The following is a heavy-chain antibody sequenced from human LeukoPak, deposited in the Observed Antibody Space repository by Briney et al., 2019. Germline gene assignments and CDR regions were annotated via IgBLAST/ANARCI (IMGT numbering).Heavy chain of an antibody. D-gene: IGHD2-2*01. Sequence: SVKVSCKASGYTFSSYGISWVRQAPGQGLEWMGRIIPIFGTANYAQKFQGRVTITTDESTSTAYMELSSLRSEDTAVYYCARDPGYQLLSSWFDPWGQGTLVTVSS. CDR1: GYTFSSYG. J-gene: IGHJ5*02. CDR2: IIPIFGTA. V-gene: IGHV1-69*05. CDR3: ARDPGYQLLSSWFDP.